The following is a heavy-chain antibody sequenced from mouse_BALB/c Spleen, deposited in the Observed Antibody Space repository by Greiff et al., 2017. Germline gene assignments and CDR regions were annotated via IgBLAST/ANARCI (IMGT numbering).Heavy chain of an antibody. CDR1: GYNFTSYW. D-gene: IGHD2-14*01. CDR3: ARLDYYRYYYFDY. J-gene: IGHJ2*01. Sequence: VQLQQPGAELVKPGTSVKLSCKASGYNFTSYWINWVKLRPGQGLEWIGDIYPGSGSTNYNEKFKSKATLTVDTSSSTAYMQLSSLASEDSALYYCARLDYYRYYYFDYWGQGTTLTVSS. CDR2: IYPGSGST. V-gene: IGHV1-55*01.